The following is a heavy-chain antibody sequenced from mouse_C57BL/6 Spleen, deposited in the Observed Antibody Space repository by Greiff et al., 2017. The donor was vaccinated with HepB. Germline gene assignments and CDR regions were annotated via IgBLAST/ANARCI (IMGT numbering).Heavy chain of an antibody. D-gene: IGHD2-4*01. CDR3: ARGDYDDVYFYD. CDR1: GYTFTSYW. V-gene: IGHV1-55*01. CDR2: IYPGSGST. J-gene: IGHJ2*01. Sequence: VQLQQSGAELVKPGASVKMSCKASGYTFTSYWITWVKQRPGQGLEWIGDIYPGSGSTNYNEKFKSKATLTVDTSSSPAYMQLSSLTSEDSAVYYCARGDYDDVYFYDWCQGTTLTVSS.